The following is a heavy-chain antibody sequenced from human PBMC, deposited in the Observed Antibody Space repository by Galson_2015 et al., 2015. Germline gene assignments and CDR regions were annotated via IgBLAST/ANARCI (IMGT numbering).Heavy chain of an antibody. D-gene: IGHD2-2*02. CDR3: ARDLWEVVPATIGWFDP. CDR1: GYTFSTHA. J-gene: IGHJ5*02. Sequence: SVKVSCKASGYTFSTHAMNWVRQAPGQGLEWKGWNNTKTGHPTYAQGPTGRFVFSLDTSVSTAYLQISSLKAEDTAVYYCARDLWEVVPATIGWFDPWGQGTLVTVSS. V-gene: IGHV7-4-1*02. CDR2: NNTKTGHP.